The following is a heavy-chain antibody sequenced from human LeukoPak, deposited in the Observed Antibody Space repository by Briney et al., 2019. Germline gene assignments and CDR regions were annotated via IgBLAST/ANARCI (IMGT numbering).Heavy chain of an antibody. D-gene: IGHD3-22*01. Sequence: PGGCLRLSCAASGVTFRSDGVSWVRQPPGRGLGWVSSIHGSVRRIYYGDSVGGRVTISRDNSENRLYLQMNSLRAQYTAVYYSAKGYYYDNSGPLDYWGQGTLATVSS. V-gene: IGHV3-23*01. J-gene: IGHJ4*02. CDR2: IHGSVRRI. CDR1: GVTFRSDG. CDR3: AKGYYYDNSGPLDY.